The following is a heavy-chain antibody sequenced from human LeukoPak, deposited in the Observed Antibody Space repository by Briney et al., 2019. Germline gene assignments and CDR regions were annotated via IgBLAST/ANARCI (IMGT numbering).Heavy chain of an antibody. CDR3: ARDGYYYGSGSNDFFYYYGMDV. Sequence: SETLSLTCTVSGGSISSGDYYGSWIRQPPGKGLEWIGYIYYSGSTYYNPSLKSRVTISVDTSKNQFSLKLSSVTAADTAVYYCARDGYYYGSGSNDFFYYYGMDVWGQGTSVTVSS. J-gene: IGHJ6*02. V-gene: IGHV4-30-4*01. D-gene: IGHD3-10*01. CDR2: IYYSGST. CDR1: GGSISSGDYY.